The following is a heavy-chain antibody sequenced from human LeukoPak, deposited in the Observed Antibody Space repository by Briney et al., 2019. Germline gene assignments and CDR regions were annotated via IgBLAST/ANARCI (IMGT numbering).Heavy chain of an antibody. CDR2: IYYSGST. Sequence: SETLSLTCTVSGGSISSSSYYWGWIRQPPGKGLEWIGSIYYSGSTYYNPSLKSRVTISVDTSKNQFSLKLSSVTAADTAAYYCARRPAVPAMVTSWGQGTLVTVSS. D-gene: IGHD5-18*01. CDR3: ARRPAVPAMVTS. V-gene: IGHV4-39*01. CDR1: GGSISSSSYY. J-gene: IGHJ5*02.